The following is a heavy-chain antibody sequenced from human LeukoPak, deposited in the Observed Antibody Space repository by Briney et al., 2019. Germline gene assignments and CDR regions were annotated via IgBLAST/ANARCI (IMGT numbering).Heavy chain of an antibody. CDR1: GYTFTGYY. V-gene: IGHV1-8*02. CDR3: ARVQPHRIHYDNSDYPTHNDY. D-gene: IGHD3-22*01. CDR2: MNPNSGNT. J-gene: IGHJ4*02. Sequence: ASVKVSCKASGYTFTGYYMHWVRQAPGQGLEWMGWMNPNSGNTGYAQKFQGRVTMTRNTSISTAYMELSSLRSDDTAVYYCARVQPHRIHYDNSDYPTHNDYWGQGTLVTVSS.